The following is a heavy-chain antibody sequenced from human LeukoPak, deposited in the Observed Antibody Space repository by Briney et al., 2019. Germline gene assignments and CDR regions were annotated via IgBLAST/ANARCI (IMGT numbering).Heavy chain of an antibody. CDR1: GGSISSSYY. CDR3: ARGGVYYGSGSYLRGPVDY. CDR2: VYSSGST. Sequence: KPSETLSLTCTVSGGSISSSYYWGWIRQPPGKGLEWIGSVYSSGSTYYNPSLKSRVTISVDTSKNQFSLKLSSVTAADTAMYYCARGGVYYGSGSYLRGPVDYWGQGTLVTVSS. V-gene: IGHV4-39*02. J-gene: IGHJ4*02. D-gene: IGHD3-10*01.